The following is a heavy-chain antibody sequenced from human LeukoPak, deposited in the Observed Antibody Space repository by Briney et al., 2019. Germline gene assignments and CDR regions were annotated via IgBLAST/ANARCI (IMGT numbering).Heavy chain of an antibody. D-gene: IGHD3-22*01. CDR1: GFISSKYW. CDR2: IRHDGIRQ. CDR3: VRDNDYERDDIWYDALDV. V-gene: IGHV3-7*01. J-gene: IGHJ3*01. Sequence: PGGSLRLSCAGSGFISSKYWMTWVRQAPGKGLEWVANIRHDGIRQNYLDSVEGRFSISRDNAQNSLFLQMNNLRVEDTGIYYCVRDNDYERDDIWYDALDVWGPGTRVTVSS.